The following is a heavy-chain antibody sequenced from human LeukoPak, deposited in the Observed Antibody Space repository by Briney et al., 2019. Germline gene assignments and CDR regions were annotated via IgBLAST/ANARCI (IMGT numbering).Heavy chain of an antibody. CDR1: GYTFTSYG. CDR3: ARDLGYYDSSGYYPNWFDP. V-gene: IGHV1-18*01. Sequence: GASVKVSCKASGYTFTSYGISWVRQAPGQGLEWMGWISAYNGNTNYAQKLQGRVTMTTDTSTSTAYMELRSLRSDDTAVYYCARDLGYYDSSGYYPNWFDPWGQGTLVTVSS. D-gene: IGHD3-22*01. J-gene: IGHJ5*02. CDR2: ISAYNGNT.